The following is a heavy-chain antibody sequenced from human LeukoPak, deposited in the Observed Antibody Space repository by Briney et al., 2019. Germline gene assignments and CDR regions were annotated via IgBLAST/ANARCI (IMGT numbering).Heavy chain of an antibody. J-gene: IGHJ3*02. V-gene: IGHV4-30-2*01. CDR2: IYHSGST. CDR3: ASYYYDSSGYYPHDAFDI. CDR1: GGSISSYS. D-gene: IGHD3-22*01. Sequence: SETLSLTCTVSGGSISSYSWSWIRQPPGKGLEWIGYIYHSGSTYYNPSLKSRVTISVDRSKNQFSLKLSSVTAADTAVYYCASYYYDSSGYYPHDAFDIWGQGTMVTVSS.